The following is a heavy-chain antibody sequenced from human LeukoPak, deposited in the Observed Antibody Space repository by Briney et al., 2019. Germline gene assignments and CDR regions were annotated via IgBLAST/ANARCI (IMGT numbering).Heavy chain of an antibody. Sequence: ASVKVSCKASGYTFTSYDINWVRQATGQGLEWMGWMNPNSGNTGYAQKFQGRVTMTRNTSISTAYMELSSLRSEDTAVYYCARESSFGRDFDYWGQGARVTVSS. D-gene: IGHD3-10*01. CDR3: ARESSFGRDFDY. CDR1: GYTFTSYD. J-gene: IGHJ4*02. CDR2: MNPNSGNT. V-gene: IGHV1-8*01.